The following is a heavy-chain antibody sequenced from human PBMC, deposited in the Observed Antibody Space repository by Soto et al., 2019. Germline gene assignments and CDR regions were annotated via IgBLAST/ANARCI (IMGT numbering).Heavy chain of an antibody. CDR2: IIPIFGTA. V-gene: IGHV1-69*13. Sequence: SVKVSCRASGGTFSSYAISWVRQAPGQGLEWMGGIIPIFGTANYAQKFQGRVTITADESTSTAYMELSSLRSEDTAVYYCASDPPRSGSYYTYFDYWGQGTLVTVSS. CDR1: GGTFSSYA. CDR3: ASDPPRSGSYYTYFDY. J-gene: IGHJ4*02. D-gene: IGHD3-10*01.